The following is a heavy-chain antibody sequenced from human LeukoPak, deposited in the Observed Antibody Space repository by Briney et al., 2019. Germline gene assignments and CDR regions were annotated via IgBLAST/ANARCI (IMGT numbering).Heavy chain of an antibody. D-gene: IGHD3-3*01. Sequence: GASVNVSCKASGYTFTSYGISWVRQAPGQGLEWMGWISAYNGNTNYAQKLQGRVTMTTDTSTSTAYMELRSLRSDDTAVYYCARSGNYDFWSGYPEHYWGQGTLVTVSS. CDR2: ISAYNGNT. J-gene: IGHJ4*02. CDR3: ARSGNYDFWSGYPEHY. CDR1: GYTFTSYG. V-gene: IGHV1-18*01.